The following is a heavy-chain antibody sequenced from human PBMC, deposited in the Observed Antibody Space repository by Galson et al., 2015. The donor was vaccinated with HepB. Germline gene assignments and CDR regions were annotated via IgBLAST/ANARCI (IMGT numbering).Heavy chain of an antibody. CDR3: ARRGATSWYDFDY. V-gene: IGHV5-51*01. CDR1: GYKFPIYW. Sequence: QSGAEVKKPGESLKISCQASGYKFPIYWIAWVRQMPGQGLEWMGIIYPRDSKTRYSPSFQGHVTISADKSINTAYLQWSSLEASDTAMYFCARRGATSWYDFDYWGQGTLVKVSS. D-gene: IGHD6-13*01. J-gene: IGHJ4*02. CDR2: IYPRDSKT.